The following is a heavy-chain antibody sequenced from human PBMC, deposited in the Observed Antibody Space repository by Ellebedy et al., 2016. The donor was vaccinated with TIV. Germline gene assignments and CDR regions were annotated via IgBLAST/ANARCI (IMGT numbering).Heavy chain of an antibody. CDR1: GFSLNTSAMC. CDR3: ARIRSDYYGSGSYEWYFDL. Sequence: SGPTLVKPTQTLTLTCTFSGFSLNTSAMCVSWIRQSPGKALEWLALIDWDGDRYYNTSLKTRLTISKDTSKNQVVLTMTNMDPVDTATYYCARIRSDYYGSGSYEWYFDLWGRGTLVTVSS. D-gene: IGHD3-10*01. J-gene: IGHJ2*01. V-gene: IGHV2-70*01. CDR2: IDWDGDR.